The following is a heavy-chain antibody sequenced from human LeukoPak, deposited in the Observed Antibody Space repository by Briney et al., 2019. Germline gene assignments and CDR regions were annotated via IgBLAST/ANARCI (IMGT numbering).Heavy chain of an antibody. D-gene: IGHD3/OR15-3a*01. CDR2: INNDGSDT. CDR1: GFTFSSHW. V-gene: IGHV3-74*01. Sequence: GGSLRLSCAASGFTFSSHWIHWVRQAPGKGLVWVSRINNDGSDTTYADSVKGRFTISRDNAKNTLYLQMNSLRAKDTAVYYCARGSFGPDIWGQGTMVTVSS. J-gene: IGHJ3*02. CDR3: ARGSFGPDI.